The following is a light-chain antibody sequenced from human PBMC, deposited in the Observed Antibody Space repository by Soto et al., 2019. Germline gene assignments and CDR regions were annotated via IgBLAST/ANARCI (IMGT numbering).Light chain of an antibody. V-gene: IGLV2-14*01. J-gene: IGLJ1*01. CDR1: NRVVGRDND. CDR3: CSFTATSTHV. Sequence: QSALTQPASVSGSPGQSINISCTGTNRVVGRDNDFDWYQPQPGKGPKLMIYEVSNRPSGVSKRCAGPKSSNTASLTISGLQAEDEADYFCCSFTATSTHVFGTGTKVTV. CDR2: EVS.